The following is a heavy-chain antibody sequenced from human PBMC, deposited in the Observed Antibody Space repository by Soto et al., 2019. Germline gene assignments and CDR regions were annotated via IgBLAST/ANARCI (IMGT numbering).Heavy chain of an antibody. D-gene: IGHD3-22*01. CDR2: IIPLFGTA. V-gene: IGHV1-69*13. Sequence: SVKVSCKASGGTFSTYAIDWVRQAPGQGLEWMGGIIPLFGTAKYAQNFQGRITITADESTNTAYMELRSLRSEDTAVYYCARGVHYDSSGYYYVYWGQGTLVTVSS. CDR3: ARGVHYDSSGYYYVY. CDR1: GGTFSTYA. J-gene: IGHJ4*02.